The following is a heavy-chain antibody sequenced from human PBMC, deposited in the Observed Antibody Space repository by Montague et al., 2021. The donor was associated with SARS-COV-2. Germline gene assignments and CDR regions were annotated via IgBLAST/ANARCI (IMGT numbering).Heavy chain of an antibody. J-gene: IGHJ4*02. CDR3: ARESLHLTGYYNDYFDY. D-gene: IGHD3-9*01. Sequence: TLSLTCTVSGGSISSGSYYWNWIRQPAGKGLEWIGRIYTSGSTNCNPSLKSRVTIPVDASKNQFSLKLSPVTAADTAVYYCARESLHLTGYYNDYFDYWGQGTLVTVSS. CDR2: IYTSGST. V-gene: IGHV4-61*02. CDR1: GGSISSGSYY.